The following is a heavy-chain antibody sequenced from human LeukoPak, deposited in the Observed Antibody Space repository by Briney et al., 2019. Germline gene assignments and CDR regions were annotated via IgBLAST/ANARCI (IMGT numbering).Heavy chain of an antibody. V-gene: IGHV3-30*04. CDR3: ASGTHFLDNTDYYDDAFDM. CDR2: ISYDGSNK. CDR1: GFTFSSYA. J-gene: IGHJ3*02. Sequence: GGSLRLSCAASGFTFSSYAMHWVRQAPGKGLEWVAVISYDGSNKYYADSVKGRFTISRDNSKNTLYLQMNSLRAEDTAVYYCASGTHFLDNTDYYDDAFDMWGQGTMVTVSS. D-gene: IGHD3-22*01.